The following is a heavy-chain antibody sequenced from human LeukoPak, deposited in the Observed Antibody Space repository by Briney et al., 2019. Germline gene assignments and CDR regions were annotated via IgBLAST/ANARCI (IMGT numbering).Heavy chain of an antibody. CDR3: AHYDILTGDAFDI. CDR2: ISGSGGST. V-gene: IGHV3-23*01. Sequence: GGSLRLSCAASGFTFSSYSMNWVRQAPGKGLEWVSAISGSGGSTYYADSVKGRFTISRDNSKNTLYLQMNSLRAEDTAVYYCAHYDILTGDAFDIWGQGTMVTVSS. J-gene: IGHJ3*02. CDR1: GFTFSSYS. D-gene: IGHD3-9*01.